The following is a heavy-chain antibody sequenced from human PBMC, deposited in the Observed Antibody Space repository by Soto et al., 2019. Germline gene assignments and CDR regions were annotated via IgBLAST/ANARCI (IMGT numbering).Heavy chain of an antibody. CDR2: MSHSGGT. J-gene: IGHJ3*02. V-gene: IGHV4-34*01. D-gene: IGHD1-1*01. CDR1: GGFVSSGSYY. Sequence: QVQLQQWGAGLLKPSETLSLTCAVYGGFVSSGSYYWSWIRQPPGKGLEWIGEMSHSGGTPFNPSLKSRVTISVDTSTNQFSLKMSSVTAADTALYYCARVERGTATTVVDAFDIWGPGTMVTVSS. CDR3: ARVERGTATTVVDAFDI.